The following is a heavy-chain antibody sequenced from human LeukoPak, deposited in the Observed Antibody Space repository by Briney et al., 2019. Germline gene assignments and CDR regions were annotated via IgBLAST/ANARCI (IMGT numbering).Heavy chain of an antibody. CDR1: GFTFSSFA. CDR3: AKWLRVATTYFDY. J-gene: IGHJ4*02. V-gene: IGHV3-23*01. Sequence: GGSLRLSCAASGFTFSSFAMSWVRQTPGKGLEWVSTIPDGSSNTYYADSVKGRFTISRDNSKNTLYLQMNSLGAEDTAVYYCAKWLRVATTYFDYWGQGTLVTVSS. CDR2: IPDGSSNT. D-gene: IGHD5-24*01.